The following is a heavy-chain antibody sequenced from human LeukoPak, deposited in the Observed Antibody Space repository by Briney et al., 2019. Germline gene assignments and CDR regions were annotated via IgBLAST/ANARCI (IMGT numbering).Heavy chain of an antibody. Sequence: ASMKVSCKASGYTFTDPYIHWVRRAPGQGLEWMGWINPNSGDTNYAQKFQGRVTMTRDTSITTAYMELSRLRSDDTAVYYCARDFYYDSSGAFDFWGQETLVTVSS. J-gene: IGHJ4*02. CDR3: ARDFYYDSSGAFDF. CDR1: GYTFTDPY. D-gene: IGHD3-22*01. CDR2: INPNSGDT. V-gene: IGHV1-2*02.